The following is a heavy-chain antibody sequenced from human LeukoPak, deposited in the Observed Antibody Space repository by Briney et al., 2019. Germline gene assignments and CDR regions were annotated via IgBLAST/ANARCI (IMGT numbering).Heavy chain of an antibody. V-gene: IGHV3-66*01. D-gene: IGHD6-13*01. CDR3: ARDSSSWTGCYYYGMDV. J-gene: IGHJ6*02. CDR2: IYSGGST. Sequence: PGGSPRLSSAASRFTALSNYMSWVRHAPGGGLGRVSDIYSGGSTYYADSVKGRFTISRDNSKNTLYLQMNSLRAEDTAVYYCARDSSSWTGCYYYGMDVWGQGTTVTVSS. CDR1: RFTALSNY.